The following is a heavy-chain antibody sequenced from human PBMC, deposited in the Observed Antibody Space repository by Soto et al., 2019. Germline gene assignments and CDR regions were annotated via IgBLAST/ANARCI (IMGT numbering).Heavy chain of an antibody. CDR1: CGSVSSGAYY. J-gene: IGHJ3*02. Sequence: QLQLQESDAGLVKASQTLSLTCTVSCGSVSSGAYYWTWFRHRPGKVLEWIGYIYYSGSTYYSPGLKSRLSLSLDTSKNQFYLRLSSVTAADTAMYSCARARLRAVYAFDIWGQGKMVNVSS. D-gene: IGHD5-12*01. CDR3: ARARLRAVYAFDI. V-gene: IGHV4-31*03. CDR2: IYYSGST.